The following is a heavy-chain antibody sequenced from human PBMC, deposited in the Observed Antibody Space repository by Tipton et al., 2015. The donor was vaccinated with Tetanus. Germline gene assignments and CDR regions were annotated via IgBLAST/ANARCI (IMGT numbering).Heavy chain of an antibody. D-gene: IGHD2-15*01. CDR1: GGSFSGYY. Sequence: LSLTCAVYGGSFSGYYWSWIRQPPGKGLEWIGEINHSGSTNYNPSLKSRVTISVDPSKNQFSLKLSSVTAADTAVYYCAKAAPLYGMDVWGQGTTVTVSS. CDR3: AKAAPLYGMDV. J-gene: IGHJ6*02. V-gene: IGHV4-34*01. CDR2: INHSGST.